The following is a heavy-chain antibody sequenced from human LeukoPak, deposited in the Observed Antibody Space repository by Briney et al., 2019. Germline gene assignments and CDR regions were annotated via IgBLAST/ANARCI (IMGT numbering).Heavy chain of an antibody. V-gene: IGHV3-23*01. CDR3: ANGAITFGGVIVASDY. CDR1: GFTFSSYA. J-gene: IGHJ4*02. D-gene: IGHD3-16*02. Sequence: GGSLRLPCAASGFTFSSYAMSWVRQAPGKGLEWVSAISGSGGSTYYADSVKGRFTISRDNSKNTLYLQMNSLRAEDTAVYYCANGAITFGGVIVASDYWGQGTLVTVSS. CDR2: ISGSGGST.